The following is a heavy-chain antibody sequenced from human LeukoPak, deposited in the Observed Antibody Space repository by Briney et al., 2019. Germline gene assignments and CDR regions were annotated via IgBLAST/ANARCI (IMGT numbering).Heavy chain of an antibody. CDR2: IKSDGSTT. Sequence: PGGSLRLSFGASGFSFSNYWMHWVRQAPGKGLVWVSRIKSDGSTTTYADSVKGRFTISRDNAKNTLYLELNSLRAEDTAVYYCARASTAVTTRDYFDYWGQGTLVTASS. CDR3: ARASTAVTTRDYFDY. CDR1: GFSFSNYW. D-gene: IGHD4-17*01. V-gene: IGHV3-74*01. J-gene: IGHJ4*02.